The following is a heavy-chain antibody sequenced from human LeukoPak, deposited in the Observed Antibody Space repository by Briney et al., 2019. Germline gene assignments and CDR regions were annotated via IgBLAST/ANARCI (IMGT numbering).Heavy chain of an antibody. CDR1: GFTFSSYW. V-gene: IGHV3-7*01. CDR3: VRDLGDSSGYYYCVLDY. D-gene: IGHD3-22*01. Sequence: PGGSLRLSCAASGFTFSSYWMSWVRQAPGKGLEWVANIKQDGSEKYYVDSVKGRFTISRDNAKNSLYLQMNSLRAEDTAVYYCVRDLGDSSGYYYCVLDYWGQGTLVTVSS. CDR2: IKQDGSEK. J-gene: IGHJ4*02.